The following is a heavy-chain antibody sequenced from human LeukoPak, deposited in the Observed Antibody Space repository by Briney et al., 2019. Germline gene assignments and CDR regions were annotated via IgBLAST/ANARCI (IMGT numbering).Heavy chain of an antibody. Sequence: PSQTLSLTCAVSGGSIASGTHSWSWIRQAPGKGLEWIGYIYHSGSTYYNPSLKSRVTISVDRSKNQFSLKLSSVTAADTAVYYCARAKGYGDPRGWYFDLWGRGTLVTVSS. CDR2: IYHSGST. D-gene: IGHD4-17*01. J-gene: IGHJ2*01. V-gene: IGHV4-30-2*01. CDR1: GGSIASGTHS. CDR3: ARAKGYGDPRGWYFDL.